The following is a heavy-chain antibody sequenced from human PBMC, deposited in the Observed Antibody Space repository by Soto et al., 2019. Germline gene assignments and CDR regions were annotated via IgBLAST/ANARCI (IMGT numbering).Heavy chain of an antibody. D-gene: IGHD1-7*01. CDR1: GDGVSSNSAA. J-gene: IGHJ6*03. Sequence: PSQTLSLTCAISGDGVSSNSAAWNWIRQSPSRGLEWLGRTYYRSRWYNDYAVSVKCRITVNPDTSKNQFSLHLNSVTPEDTAVYYCAGTTSLQWYYMDVWDKGTTVTVSS. V-gene: IGHV6-1*01. CDR3: AGTTSLQWYYMDV. CDR2: TYYRSRWYN.